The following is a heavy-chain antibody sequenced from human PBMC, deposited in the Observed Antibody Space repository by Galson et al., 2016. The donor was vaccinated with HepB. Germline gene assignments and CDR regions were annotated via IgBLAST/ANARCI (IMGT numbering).Heavy chain of an antibody. CDR3: ARAEGPSALWSWLDA. J-gene: IGHJ5*02. CDR1: GFTFSNYA. V-gene: IGHV3-23*01. CDR2: ISDSGAGT. D-gene: IGHD3-10*01. Sequence: LRLSCAASGFTFSNYAMNWVRQAPGKGLEWVSDISDSGAGTFYADSVKGRFTISRDNSKNTVYLQMNSLRAEDTAVYYCARAEGPSALWSWLDAWGQGTLLTVSS.